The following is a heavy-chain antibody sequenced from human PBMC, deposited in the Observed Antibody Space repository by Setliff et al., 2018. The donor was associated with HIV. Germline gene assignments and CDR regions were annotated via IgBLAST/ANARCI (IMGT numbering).Heavy chain of an antibody. CDR2: MSTGGGIK. V-gene: IGHV3-30-3*01. CDR3: VRDPIEGSPDYFDY. Sequence: SLRLSCAATGFTFSSYVLHWVRQAPGKGLEWVAVMSTGGGIKICADSVKGRFTISRDNSRNTLFLQMNNLRPEDTATYYCVRDPIEGSPDYFDYWGRGALVTVSS. CDR1: GFTFSSYV. D-gene: IGHD1-26*01. J-gene: IGHJ4*02.